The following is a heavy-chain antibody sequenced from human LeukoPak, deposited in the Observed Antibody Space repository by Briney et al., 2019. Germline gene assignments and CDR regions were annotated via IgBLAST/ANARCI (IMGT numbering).Heavy chain of an antibody. D-gene: IGHD1-20*01. CDR1: GYTFTSYD. V-gene: IGHV1-46*03. J-gene: IGHJ5*02. CDR3: ARVALNWSFDP. Sequence: ASVKVSCKASGYTFTSYDINWVRQAPGQGLEWMGLINPSGSSTSYAQRFQGRVTMTRDTSTSTVYMELSSLRSEDTAVYYCARVALNWSFDPWGQGTLVTVSS. CDR2: INPSGSST.